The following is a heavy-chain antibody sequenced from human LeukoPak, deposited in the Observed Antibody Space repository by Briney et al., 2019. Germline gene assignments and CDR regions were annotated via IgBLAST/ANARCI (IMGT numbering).Heavy chain of an antibody. D-gene: IGHD3-9*01. V-gene: IGHV4-59*11. J-gene: IGHJ4*02. CDR3: ARGLTYYDILTAYYTFPYFDY. CDR2: IYYSGTT. CDR1: GGSISSHY. Sequence: SETLSLTCTVSGGSISSHYWSWIRQPPGRGLEWIGYIYYSGTTNYNPYLMSRVTISVDTPKNQFSLKLSSVTAADTAVYYCARGLTYYDILTAYYTFPYFDYWGQGTLVTVSS.